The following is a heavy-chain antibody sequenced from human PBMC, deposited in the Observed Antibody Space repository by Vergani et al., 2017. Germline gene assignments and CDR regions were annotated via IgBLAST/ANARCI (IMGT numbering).Heavy chain of an antibody. D-gene: IGHD2-15*01. V-gene: IGHV3-23*04. CDR1: GFTFSSYA. Sequence: EVQLVESGGGLVQPGGSLRLSCAASGFTFSSYAMSWVRQAPGKGLEWVSAISGSGGSTYYADSVKGRFTISRDNSKTTLYLQMNSLGAEDTAVYYCAKGGSYLDGFDIWGQGTMVTVSS. J-gene: IGHJ3*02. CDR2: ISGSGGST. CDR3: AKGGSYLDGFDI.